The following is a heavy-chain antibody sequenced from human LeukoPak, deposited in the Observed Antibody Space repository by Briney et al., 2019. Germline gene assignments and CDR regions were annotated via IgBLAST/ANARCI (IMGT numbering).Heavy chain of an antibody. CDR2: ISCSGGST. CDR3: AKDSTVTPNY. D-gene: IGHD4-17*01. CDR1: GFTFSSYA. Sequence: PGGSLRLSCAASGFTFSSYAMSWVRQAPGKGLEWVSAISCSGGSTYYADSVKGRFTISRDNSNNTLYLQMNSLRAEDTAVYYCAKDSTVTPNYWGQGTLVTVSS. V-gene: IGHV3-23*01. J-gene: IGHJ4*02.